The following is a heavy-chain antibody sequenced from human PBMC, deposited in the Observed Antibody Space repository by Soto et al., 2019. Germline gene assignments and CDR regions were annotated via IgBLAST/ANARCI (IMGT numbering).Heavy chain of an antibody. Sequence: SETLSVTWAISGDSVSSNSAAWTWIRQSPSGSLEWLGRTYYRSKWYNDYAVSVKSRININADTSKNQFSLQLNSVTPKDTAVYYCSRLRSWKPYYFDNWGQGTLVTVSS. CDR2: TYYRSKWYN. CDR3: SRLRSWKPYYFDN. D-gene: IGHD3-10*01. CDR1: GDSVSSNSAA. V-gene: IGHV6-1*01. J-gene: IGHJ4*02.